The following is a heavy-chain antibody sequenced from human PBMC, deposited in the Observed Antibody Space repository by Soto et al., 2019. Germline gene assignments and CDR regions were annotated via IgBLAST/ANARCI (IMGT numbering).Heavy chain of an antibody. D-gene: IGHD6-6*01. J-gene: IGHJ4*02. CDR3: AKRSSSSKFDY. V-gene: IGHV3-74*01. Sequence: XXSLRLSCAASRFTFTSYWMHWVRQAPGKVLVWVSRXNSDGXSTSYAESVKGXFTISRDXXKNTPYLKMNSLRDEDKDVYYCAKRSSSSKFDYWGKGTLVTVYS. CDR1: RFTFTSYW. CDR2: XNSDGXST.